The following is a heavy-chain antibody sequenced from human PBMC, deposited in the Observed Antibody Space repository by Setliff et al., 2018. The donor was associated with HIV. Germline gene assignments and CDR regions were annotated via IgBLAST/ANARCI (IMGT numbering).Heavy chain of an antibody. CDR1: GGTFSSYG. Sequence: SVKVSCKASGGTFSSYGISWVRQAPGQGLEWMGGIVPIPIFGTTKYAQRFQGRVTITADESTSTAYMELSSLRSEDTAVYYCATNPEMATINYYYYYMGVWGKGTTVTVSS. CDR3: ATNPEMATINYYYYYMGV. D-gene: IGHD5-12*01. CDR2: IVPIPIFGTT. J-gene: IGHJ6*03. V-gene: IGHV1-69*13.